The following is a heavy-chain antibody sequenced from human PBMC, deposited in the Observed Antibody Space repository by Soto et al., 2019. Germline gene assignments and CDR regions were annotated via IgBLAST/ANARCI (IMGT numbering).Heavy chain of an antibody. J-gene: IGHJ4*01. CDR3: ATWQGCLNFHY. Sequence: QAQLVESGGGVVQPGRSLRLSCAASGFTFSLYGMHWVRQAPGKGLEWVAAIWDDGRRKDYADSVKDRLIISRDNSKNTLYLRVDSRSPEERAVYYWATWQGCLNFHYWGHGTLVTVSS. V-gene: IGHV3-33*01. CDR2: IWDDGRRK. CDR1: GFTFSLYG.